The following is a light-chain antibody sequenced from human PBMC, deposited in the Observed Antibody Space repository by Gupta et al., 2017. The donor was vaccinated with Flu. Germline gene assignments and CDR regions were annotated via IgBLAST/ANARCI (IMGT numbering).Light chain of an antibody. CDR1: QTLFYDSNNKNF. CDR3: QQYFSPST. Sequence: DIVMTQSPDSLSVSLGERATINCRSSQTLFYDSNNKNFLAWYQQKQGQPPKLLIYWASTRQLGVPDRFRGSGSGTNFTLTINNLQAEDVAFYYGQQYFSPSTFGGGTKVDI. V-gene: IGKV4-1*01. CDR2: WAS. J-gene: IGKJ4*01.